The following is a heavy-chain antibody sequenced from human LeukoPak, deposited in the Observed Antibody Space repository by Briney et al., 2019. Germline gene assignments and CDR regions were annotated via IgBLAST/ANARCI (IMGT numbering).Heavy chain of an antibody. CDR3: ARGVWHIRGY. Sequence: GGSLRLSCATSGFTVSSNSLTWVRQAPGKGLEWVSVSYDTGNTYYADSVKGRFTISGDISKNTLYLQMNSLRAEDTAVYYCARGVWHIRGYWGQGTLVTVSS. J-gene: IGHJ4*02. D-gene: IGHD2-21*01. CDR2: SYDTGNT. V-gene: IGHV3-53*01. CDR1: GFTVSSNS.